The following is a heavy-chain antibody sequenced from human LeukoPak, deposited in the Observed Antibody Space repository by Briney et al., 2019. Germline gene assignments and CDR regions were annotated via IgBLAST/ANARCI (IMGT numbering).Heavy chain of an antibody. CDR2: SNSNGGVI. J-gene: IGHJ4*02. D-gene: IGHD4-17*01. V-gene: IGHV3-48*01. CDR3: ARDPDGDYDFDY. CDR1: GFSISDYG. Sequence: PGGSLGLSCALSGFSISDYGVNWVRRAPEKGREWLSHSNSNGGVISYADSVKGRFTISRDTAKNSLYLQMNSLRVEDTAIYYCARDPDGDYDFDYWGQGTLVTVSS.